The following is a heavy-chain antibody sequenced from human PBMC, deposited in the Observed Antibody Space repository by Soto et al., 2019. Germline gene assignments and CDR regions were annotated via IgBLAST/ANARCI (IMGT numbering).Heavy chain of an antibody. CDR3: ASHPRDYYDSNGYYRMDWFDP. CDR2: INPNSGGT. CDR1: GYTFTGYY. D-gene: IGHD3-22*01. V-gene: IGHV1-2*02. Sequence: ASVKVSCKASGYTFTGYYMHWVRQAPGQGLEWMGWINPNSGGTNYAQKFQGRVTMTRDTSISTAYMELSRLRSDDTAVYYCASHPRDYYDSNGYYRMDWFDPWGQGTLVTVS. J-gene: IGHJ5*02.